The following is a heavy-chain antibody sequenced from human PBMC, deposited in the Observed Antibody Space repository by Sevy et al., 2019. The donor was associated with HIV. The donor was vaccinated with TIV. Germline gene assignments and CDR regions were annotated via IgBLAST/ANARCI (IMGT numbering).Heavy chain of an antibody. CDR1: EFTFSSHA. D-gene: IGHD1-26*01. J-gene: IGHJ3*02. CDR2: ISGNGENR. V-gene: IGHV3-23*01. Sequence: GGSLRLSCAASEFTFSSHAVSWVRQAPGKGLEWVSAISGNGENRHYADSVRGRFTISRDNFKNTLYLQMNSLRAEDTALYYCARDGRGLSAFDIWGQGTMVTVSS. CDR3: ARDGRGLSAFDI.